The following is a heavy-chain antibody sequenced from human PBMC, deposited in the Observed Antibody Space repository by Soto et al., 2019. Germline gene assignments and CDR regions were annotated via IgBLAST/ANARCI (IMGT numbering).Heavy chain of an antibody. CDR1: GGSISSYY. Sequence: SETLSLTYTVSGGSISSYYWSWIRQPPGKGLEWIGYIYYSGSTNYNPSLKSRVTISVDTSKNQFSLKLSSVTAADTAVYYCARGGGDIVATGDFDYWGQGTLVTVSS. CDR3: ARGGGDIVATGDFDY. CDR2: IYYSGST. D-gene: IGHD5-12*01. J-gene: IGHJ4*02. V-gene: IGHV4-59*01.